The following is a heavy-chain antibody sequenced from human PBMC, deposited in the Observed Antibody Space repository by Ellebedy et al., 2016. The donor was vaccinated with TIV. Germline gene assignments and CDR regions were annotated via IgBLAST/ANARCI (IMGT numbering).Heavy chain of an antibody. CDR1: GFTFSNAW. J-gene: IGHJ4*02. V-gene: IGHV3-15*01. D-gene: IGHD3-22*01. CDR2: IKSKTDGGTT. Sequence: GESLKISXAASGFTFSNAWMSWVRQAPGKGLEWVGRIKSKTDGGTTDYAAPVKGRFTISRDDSKNTLYLQMNSLKTEDTAVYYCTTDFQGYYYDSSGYYPFDYWGQGTLVTVSS. CDR3: TTDFQGYYYDSSGYYPFDY.